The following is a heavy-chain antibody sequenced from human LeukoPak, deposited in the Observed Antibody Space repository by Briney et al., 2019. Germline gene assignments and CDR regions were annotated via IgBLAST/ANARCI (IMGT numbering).Heavy chain of an antibody. Sequence: ASVKVSCKASGYTFTSYIISWVRQAPGQGLEWMGWISAYNGNTNYAQKLQGRVTMTTDTSTSTATMELRSLRSEDTALYCCARASRLARAGAHYYNYLDVWGKGTTVTVSS. CDR3: ARASRLARAGAHYYNYLDV. V-gene: IGHV1-18*01. CDR1: GYTFTSYI. CDR2: ISAYNGNT. D-gene: IGHD6-13*01. J-gene: IGHJ6*03.